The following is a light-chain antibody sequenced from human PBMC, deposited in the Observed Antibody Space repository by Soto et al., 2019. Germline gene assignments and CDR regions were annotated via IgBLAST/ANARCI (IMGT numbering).Light chain of an antibody. CDR3: QPCKNN. CDR1: HSITNG. V-gene: IGKV1-5*01. J-gene: IGKJ2*01. Sequence: DIQLTQSPSTLSASAGDRVAITCRASHSITNGLAWYQQEPGKAPQVLLYDVSAFGSGVPSRCSGSGSGTEFTLTISSLQPDEVSSCYCQPCKNNFGQGTKVDIK. CDR2: DVS.